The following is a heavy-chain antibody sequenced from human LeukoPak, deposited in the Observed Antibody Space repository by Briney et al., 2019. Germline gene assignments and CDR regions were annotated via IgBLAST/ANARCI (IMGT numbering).Heavy chain of an antibody. V-gene: IGHV1-2*02. D-gene: IGHD3-22*01. J-gene: IGHJ4*02. CDR2: INPNSGGT. CDR3: ARGAPYYYGSSGYYYFDY. Sequence: ASVKVSCKASGYTFTGYYMHWVRQAPGQGLEWMGWINPNSGGTNYAQKFQGRVTMTRDTSISTAYMELSRLRSDDTAVYYCARGAPYYYGSSGYYYFDYWGQGTLVTVSS. CDR1: GYTFTGYY.